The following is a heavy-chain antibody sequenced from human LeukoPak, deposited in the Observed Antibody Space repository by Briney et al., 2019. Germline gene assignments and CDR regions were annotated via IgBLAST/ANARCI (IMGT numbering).Heavy chain of an antibody. Sequence: ASVKVSCKASGYTFTSYGISWVRQAPGQGLEWMGWISAYNGNTNYAQKLQGRVTMTTDTSTSTAYMELRSLRSDDTAVYYCARERRYYDSSGYYYPPLDYWDQGTLVTVSS. CDR3: ARERRYYDSSGYYYPPLDY. CDR2: ISAYNGNT. J-gene: IGHJ4*02. V-gene: IGHV1-18*01. D-gene: IGHD3-22*01. CDR1: GYTFTSYG.